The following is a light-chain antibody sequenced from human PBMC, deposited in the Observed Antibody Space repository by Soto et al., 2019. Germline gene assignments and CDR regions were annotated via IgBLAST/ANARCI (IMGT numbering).Light chain of an antibody. CDR1: QSVSSK. V-gene: IGKV3D-15*01. CDR3: QQYNNWPTIT. J-gene: IGKJ5*01. CDR2: GAS. Sequence: ETVITQSPATLYVSPGERATLSCRASQSVSSKLAWYQQKPGQAPRLLIYGASTRANGIPARFSGSGSGTELTLTISSLQSEDFAVYYCQQYNNWPTITFGQGTRLEIK.